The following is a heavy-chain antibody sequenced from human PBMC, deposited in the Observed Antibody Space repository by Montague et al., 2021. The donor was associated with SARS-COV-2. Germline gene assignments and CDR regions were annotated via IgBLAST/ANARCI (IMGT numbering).Heavy chain of an antibody. CDR2: ISGSGGST. D-gene: IGHD6-13*01. J-gene: IGHJ6*03. CDR3: ARQAAVAEAGIPDYYYYYYMDV. CDR1: GFTFSSYA. Sequence: SLRLSCAAFGFTFSSYAMSWVRQAPGKGLEWVSAISGSGGSTYYADSVKGRFTISRDNSKNTLYLQMNSLRAEGTAVYYCARQAAVAEAGIPDYYYYYYMDVWGKGTTVTVSS. V-gene: IGHV3-23*01.